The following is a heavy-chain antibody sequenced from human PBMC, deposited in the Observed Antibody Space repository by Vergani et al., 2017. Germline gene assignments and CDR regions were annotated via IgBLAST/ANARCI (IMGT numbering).Heavy chain of an antibody. CDR1: GASVNSYY. CDR2: VSFRGDT. V-gene: IGHV4-59*02. J-gene: IGHJ4*02. Sequence: QVQLQESGPGLVKSSETLSLTCTVSGASVNSYYWSWIRQPPGKGLGWMGYVSFRGDTLYDPSVKGRMTISLNTSSNQFSLYLTSVTAADTAVYYCARSRIYYGAGSPDYWGQGTLVTVSS. CDR3: ARSRIYYGAGSPDY. D-gene: IGHD3-10*01.